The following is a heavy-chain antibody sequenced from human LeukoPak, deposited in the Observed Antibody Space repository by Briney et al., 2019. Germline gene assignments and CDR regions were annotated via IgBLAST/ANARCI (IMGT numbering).Heavy chain of an antibody. J-gene: IGHJ6*02. CDR3: ARDVYVVRGVKRYYGMDV. CDR1: GFTFSSYS. V-gene: IGHV3-21*01. Sequence: GGSLRLSCAASGFTFSSYSMNWVRQAPGKGREWVSSISSSSSYIYYADSVKGRFTISRDNAKNSLYLQMNSLRAEDTAVYYCARDVYVVRGVKRYYGMDVWGQGTTVTVSS. D-gene: IGHD3-10*01. CDR2: ISSSSSYI.